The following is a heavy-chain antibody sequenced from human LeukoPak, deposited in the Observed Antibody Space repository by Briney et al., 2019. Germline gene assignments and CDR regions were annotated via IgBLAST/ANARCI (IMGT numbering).Heavy chain of an antibody. D-gene: IGHD2-15*01. CDR2: VYDNGNT. V-gene: IGHV4-39*01. CDR1: GGSMSSLAKH. J-gene: IGHJ1*01. Sequence: SETLSLTCTVSGGSMSSLAKHWGWLRLSPGEGREWLVSVYDNGNTYYNSSLGSRVTVSLHMSHHQFYLRLTSVTAADPPVYYCPRQQVIVVVEAPHFAFWAQGLLVPLPS. CDR3: PRQQVIVVVEAPHFAF.